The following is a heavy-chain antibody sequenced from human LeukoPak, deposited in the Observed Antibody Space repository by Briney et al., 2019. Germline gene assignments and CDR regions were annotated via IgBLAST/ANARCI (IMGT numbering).Heavy chain of an antibody. V-gene: IGHV1-8*01. D-gene: IGHD6-25*01. J-gene: IGHJ5*01. Sequence: ASVKVSCKASGYIFDRYDINWVGQATGKGLEWMGWMNPKTGNTGYAQKFQGRVNMTSDTPMTTAYMELNSLKSEDTAVYYCVRARYSSAWFYSWGHGSLVIVSS. CDR2: MNPKTGNT. CDR3: VRARYSSAWFYS. CDR1: GYIFDRYD.